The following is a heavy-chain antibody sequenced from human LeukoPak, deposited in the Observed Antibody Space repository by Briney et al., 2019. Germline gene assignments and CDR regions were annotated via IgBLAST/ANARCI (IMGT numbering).Heavy chain of an antibody. Sequence: SETLSLTCAVYGGSLNGHYWSWLRQSPGKGLEWIGEGSDSGGTKFNPSLKSRVTISADTSKNQFSLRLSSVTAADTAVYHCAKNGQSGFSFDPWGQGTLVTVSS. D-gene: IGHD1-26*01. CDR3: AKNGQSGFSFDP. J-gene: IGHJ5*02. V-gene: IGHV4-34*01. CDR2: GSDSGGT. CDR1: GGSLNGHY.